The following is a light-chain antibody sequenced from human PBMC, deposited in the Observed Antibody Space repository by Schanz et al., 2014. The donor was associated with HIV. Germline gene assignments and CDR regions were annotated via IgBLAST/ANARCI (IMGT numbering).Light chain of an antibody. J-gene: IGLJ2*01. CDR3: GAWDSGRRAVV. V-gene: IGLV1-51*01. CDR2: DNY. CDR1: NSNIGNIY. Sequence: QSVLTQPPSVSAAPGQKVTISCSGSNSNIGNIYVSWYQQLPGTAPKLLIYDNYQRPSGVPDRFSGSKSGTSATLGIIGLQAGDEDDYYCGAWDSGRRAVVFGGGTKVTVL.